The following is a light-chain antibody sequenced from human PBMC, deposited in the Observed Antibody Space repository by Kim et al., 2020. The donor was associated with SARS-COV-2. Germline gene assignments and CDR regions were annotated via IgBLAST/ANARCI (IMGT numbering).Light chain of an antibody. V-gene: IGLV3-19*01. CDR3: YSRGRSGHLWV. CDR1: SLRSYY. Sequence: SSELTQDPAVSVALGQTVRITCQGDSLRSYYASWYQQKPGQAPVLVLYGKNNRPSRIPDRFPGPRPGTPASLTIPGAQAADEADYYCYSRGRSGHLWVFG. J-gene: IGLJ3*02. CDR2: GKN.